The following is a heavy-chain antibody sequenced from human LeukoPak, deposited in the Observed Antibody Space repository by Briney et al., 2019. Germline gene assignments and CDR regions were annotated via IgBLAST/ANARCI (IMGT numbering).Heavy chain of an antibody. CDR3: ARSRLHPIIFDY. J-gene: IGHJ4*02. D-gene: IGHD5-24*01. CDR1: GGSFSGYY. CDR2: INHSGST. V-gene: IGHV4-34*01. Sequence: SETLSLTCVVYGGSFSGYYWSWIRQPPGKGLGWIGEINHSGSTNYNPSLKSRVIISVDTSKNQFSLKLTSVTAADTAVYYCARSRLHPIIFDYWGQGTLVTVSS.